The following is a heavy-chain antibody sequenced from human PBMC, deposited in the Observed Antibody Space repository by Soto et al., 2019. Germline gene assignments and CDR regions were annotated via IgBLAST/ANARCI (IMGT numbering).Heavy chain of an antibody. CDR1: GFAFDTYT. CDR3: ARGFGNYGYFDY. D-gene: IGHD4-4*01. V-gene: IGHV3-21*01. CDR2: VSSTSNYI. J-gene: IGHJ4*02. Sequence: EVQLMESGGGLVKPGASLRLSCAASGFAFDTYTMNWVRQAPGKGLEWVSSVSSTSNYIYYADSVKGRFTISRDNAKNSLYLQMNSLRAEDTAVYFCARGFGNYGYFDYWGQGTLVTVSS.